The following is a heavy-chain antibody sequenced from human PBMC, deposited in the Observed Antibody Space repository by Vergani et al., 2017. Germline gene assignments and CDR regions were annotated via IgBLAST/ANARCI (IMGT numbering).Heavy chain of an antibody. CDR2: INHSGST. Sequence: QVQLQQWGAGLLKPSETLSLTCAVYGGSFSGYYWSWIRQPPGKGLEWIGEINHSGSTNYNTSLKSRVTISVDTSKNQFSLKLSAVTAADTAVYYCARCRPTGDRPSVYYYYYMDVWGKGTTVTVSS. V-gene: IGHV4-34*01. D-gene: IGHD7-27*01. J-gene: IGHJ6*03. CDR3: ARCRPTGDRPSVYYYYYMDV. CDR1: GGSFSGYY.